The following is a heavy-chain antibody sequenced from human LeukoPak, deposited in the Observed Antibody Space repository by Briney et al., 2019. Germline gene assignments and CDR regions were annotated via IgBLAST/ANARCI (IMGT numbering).Heavy chain of an antibody. CDR2: IYYSGST. CDR3: ARVSDSGNYYPSFDY. CDR1: GGSISSYY. J-gene: IGHJ4*02. V-gene: IGHV4-59*01. Sequence: PSETLSLTCTVSGGSISSYYWSWIRQPPGKGLEWIGYIYYSGSTNYNPSLKSRVTISVDTSKNQFSLKLSSVTAADTAVYYCARVSDSGNYYPSFDYWGQGTLVTVSS. D-gene: IGHD1-26*01.